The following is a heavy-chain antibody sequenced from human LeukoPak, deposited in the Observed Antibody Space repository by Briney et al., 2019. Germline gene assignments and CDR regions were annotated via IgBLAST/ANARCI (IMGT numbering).Heavy chain of an antibody. CDR2: INHSGST. D-gene: IGHD3-10*01. Sequence: SETLSLTCAVYGGSFSGYYWSWIRQPPGKGLEWIGEINHSGSTNYNPSLKSRVTISVDTSKNQFSLQLSSVTAADTAVYYCARVAGLLWFGELLTPRWFDPWGQGTLVTVSS. CDR3: ARVAGLLWFGELLTPRWFDP. CDR1: GGSFSGYY. V-gene: IGHV4-34*01. J-gene: IGHJ5*02.